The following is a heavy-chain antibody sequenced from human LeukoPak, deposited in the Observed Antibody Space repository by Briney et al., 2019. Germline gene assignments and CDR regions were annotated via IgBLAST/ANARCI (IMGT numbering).Heavy chain of an antibody. V-gene: IGHV1-69*01. CDR3: VGVTVPAAKNWFDP. D-gene: IGHD2-2*01. CDR1: GGTFSSYA. J-gene: IGHJ5*02. CDR2: IIPIFGTA. Sequence: ASVKVSCKASGGTFSSYAISWVRQAPGQGLEWMGGIIPIFGTANYAQKFQGRVTITADESTSTAYMELSSLRSEDTAVCYCVGVTVPAAKNWFDPWGQGTLVTVSS.